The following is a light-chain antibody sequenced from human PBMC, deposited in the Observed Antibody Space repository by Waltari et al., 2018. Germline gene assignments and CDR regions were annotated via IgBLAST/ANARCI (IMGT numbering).Light chain of an antibody. J-gene: IGLJ3*02. V-gene: IGLV2-14*03. CDR1: SSDVGGYNY. Sequence: ALTQPASVSGSPGQSITIPCTGSSSDVGGYNYVSWYQQHPGKAPKLMIFDVNNRASGVSNRFSGSKSGNTASLTISGLQVEDEAEYYCCSFTRSSTWVFGGGTKLTVL. CDR3: CSFTRSSTWV. CDR2: DVN.